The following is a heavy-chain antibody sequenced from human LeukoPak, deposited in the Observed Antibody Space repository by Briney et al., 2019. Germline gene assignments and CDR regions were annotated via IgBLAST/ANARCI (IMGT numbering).Heavy chain of an antibody. CDR3: ARDLDRGPMANFDY. J-gene: IGHJ4*02. V-gene: IGHV3-21*01. D-gene: IGHD5-24*01. CDR2: ISPSSSYI. Sequence: PGGSLRLSCAASGFXFSSYSINWVRQAPGKGLEWVSSISPSSSYIYYADSVKGRFTISRDNAKNSLYLQMNSLRAEDTAVYYCARDLDRGPMANFDYWGQGTLVTVSS. CDR1: GFXFSSYS.